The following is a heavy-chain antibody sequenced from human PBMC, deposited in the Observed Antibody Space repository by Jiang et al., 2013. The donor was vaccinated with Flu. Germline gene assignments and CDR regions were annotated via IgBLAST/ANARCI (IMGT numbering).Heavy chain of an antibody. D-gene: IGHD2-15*01. CDR2: INHSGST. Sequence: LLKPSETLSLTCAVYGGSFSGYYWSWIRQPPGKGLEWIGEINHSGSTNYNPSLKSRVTISVDTSKNQFSLKVSSVTAADTAVYYCARSPRLGYCSGGSCYGPAHFDYWGQGTLVTVSS. J-gene: IGHJ4*02. V-gene: IGHV4-34*01. CDR3: ARSPRLGYCSGGSCYGPAHFDY. CDR1: GGSFSGYY.